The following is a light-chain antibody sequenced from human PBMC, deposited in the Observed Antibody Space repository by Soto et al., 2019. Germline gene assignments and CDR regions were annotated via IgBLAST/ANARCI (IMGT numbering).Light chain of an antibody. V-gene: IGLV2-8*01. Sequence: QSVLTQPPSASGSPGQSVTISCTGTSSDVGGYNYVSWYQQHPGKAPKLMIYEVSKRPSGVPDRFSGSKSGKTASLTVSGLQGEDEADYYCSSYAGSNMVVFGGGTKLTVL. J-gene: IGLJ2*01. CDR1: SSDVGGYNY. CDR3: SSYAGSNMVV. CDR2: EVS.